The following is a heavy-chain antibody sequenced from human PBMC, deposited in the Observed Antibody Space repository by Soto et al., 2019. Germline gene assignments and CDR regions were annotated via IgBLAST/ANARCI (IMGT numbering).Heavy chain of an antibody. CDR1: GFTFSSYA. Sequence: GGSLRLSCAASGFTFSSYAMHWVRQAPGKGLEYVSAISSNGGSTYYANSVKGRFTISRDNSKNTLYLQMGSLRAEDMAVYYCARGEQLAENYFDYWGQGTLVTVSS. CDR3: ARGEQLAENYFDY. V-gene: IGHV3-64*01. J-gene: IGHJ4*02. CDR2: ISSNGGST. D-gene: IGHD6-6*01.